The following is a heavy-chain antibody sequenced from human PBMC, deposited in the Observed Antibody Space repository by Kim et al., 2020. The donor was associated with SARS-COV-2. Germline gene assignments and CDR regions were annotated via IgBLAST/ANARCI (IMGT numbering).Heavy chain of an antibody. D-gene: IGHD2-15*01. CDR3: ARSEGWYYYYYGMDV. J-gene: IGHJ6*02. V-gene: IGHV3-48*03. Sequence: DSVKGRFTISRDNAKNSLYLQMNSLRAEDTAVYYCARSEGWYYYYYGMDVWGQGTTVTVSS.